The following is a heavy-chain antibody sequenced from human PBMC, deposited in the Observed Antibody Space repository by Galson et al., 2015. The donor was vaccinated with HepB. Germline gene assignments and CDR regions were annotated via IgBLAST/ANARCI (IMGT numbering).Heavy chain of an antibody. CDR3: AREADSVLRFLEWSIPYLLYFDY. CDR1: GFTFSSYW. CDR2: IKQDGSEK. Sequence: SLRLSCAASGFTFSSYWMSWVRQAPGKGLEWVANIKQDGSEKYYVDSVKGRFTISRDNAKNSLYLQMNSLRAEDTAVYYCAREADSVLRFLEWSIPYLLYFDYWGQGTLVTVSS. J-gene: IGHJ4*02. D-gene: IGHD3-3*01. V-gene: IGHV3-7*03.